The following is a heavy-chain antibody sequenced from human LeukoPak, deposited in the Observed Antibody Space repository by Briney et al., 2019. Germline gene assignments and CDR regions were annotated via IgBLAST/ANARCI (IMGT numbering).Heavy chain of an antibody. D-gene: IGHD1-26*01. CDR3: AREYSGSYYVDY. V-gene: IGHV3-30*03. J-gene: IGHJ4*02. CDR2: ISHDGSNK. Sequence: GGSLRLSCVASGFSFTTYYMNWVRQAPGKGLEWVAVISHDGSNKYYADSVKGRFTISRDSSKNTLYLQMNSLRAEDTAVYYCAREYSGSYYVDYWGQGTLVTVSS. CDR1: GFSFTTYY.